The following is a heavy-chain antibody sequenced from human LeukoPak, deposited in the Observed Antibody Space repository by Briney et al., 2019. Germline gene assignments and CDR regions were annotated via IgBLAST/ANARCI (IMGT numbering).Heavy chain of an antibody. CDR1: GGSISSSNW. V-gene: IGHV4-4*02. CDR3: ARDPLGSSSWYSSGWENDY. CDR2: IYHSGST. D-gene: IGHD6-19*01. Sequence: SETLSLTCTVSGGSISSSNWWSWVRQPPGKGLEWIGEIYHSGSTNYNPSLKSRVTISVDKSKNQFSLKLSSVTAADTAVYYCARDPLGSSSWYSSGWENDYWGQGTLVTVSS. J-gene: IGHJ4*02.